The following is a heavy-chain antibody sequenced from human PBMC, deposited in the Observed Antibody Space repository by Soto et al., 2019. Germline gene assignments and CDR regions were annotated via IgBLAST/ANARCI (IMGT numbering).Heavy chain of an antibody. J-gene: IGHJ6*02. CDR3: ARGYALYCYYGMDV. V-gene: IGHV2-5*02. CDR2: IYWDDDK. CDR1: GFSLSTSGVG. D-gene: IGHD5-18*01. Sequence: QITLKESGPTLVKPTQTLTLTCTFSGFSLSTSGVGVGWIRQPPGKDLEWLALIYWDDDKRYSPSLKSRLTITKDTSKNQVVLTMTNMDPVDTATYYCARGYALYCYYGMDVWGQGTTVTVSS.